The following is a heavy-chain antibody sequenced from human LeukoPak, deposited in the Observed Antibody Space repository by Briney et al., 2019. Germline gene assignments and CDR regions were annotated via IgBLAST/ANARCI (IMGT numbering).Heavy chain of an antibody. Sequence: ASVKVSCKASGYTFTGYFMHWVRQAPGQGLEWVGWISPNSGGTNYAQKFQGRVTMTTDTSTSTAHMELRSLRSDDTAVYYCAKDDYYDTSGRYWGQGTLVTVSS. J-gene: IGHJ4*02. D-gene: IGHD3-22*01. V-gene: IGHV1-2*02. CDR3: AKDDYYDTSGRY. CDR2: ISPNSGGT. CDR1: GYTFTGYF.